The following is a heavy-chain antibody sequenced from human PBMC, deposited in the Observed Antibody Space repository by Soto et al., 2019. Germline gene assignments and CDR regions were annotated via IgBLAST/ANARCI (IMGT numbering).Heavy chain of an antibody. Sequence: QVQLVQSGAEVKKPGASVKVSCTASGYSFTTYGITWVRQAPGQGLEWMGWIGVYNGNTRYAEKFQGRLTMTTDIPATTVYMELKSLRSDDTAVFYCARESGSYYGIDYWGQGTLVTVSS. CDR3: ARESGSYYGIDY. J-gene: IGHJ4*02. CDR1: GYSFTTYG. V-gene: IGHV1-18*01. D-gene: IGHD1-26*01. CDR2: IGVYNGNT.